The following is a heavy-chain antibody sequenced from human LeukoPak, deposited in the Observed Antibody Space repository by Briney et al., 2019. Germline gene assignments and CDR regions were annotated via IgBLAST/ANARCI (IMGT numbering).Heavy chain of an antibody. CDR2: IYYRGTT. Sequence: SETLSLTCAVSGGSISSSNYYWGWIRQPPGKGLEWSGSIYYRGTTYYNPSLQSRVVVFVDTSKNQFSLKLSSVTAADTAVYYCVKTYGSGSPTYYFDSWGQGTLVTVSS. CDR1: GGSISSSNYY. CDR3: VKTYGSGSPTYYFDS. D-gene: IGHD3-10*01. V-gene: IGHV4-39*01. J-gene: IGHJ4*02.